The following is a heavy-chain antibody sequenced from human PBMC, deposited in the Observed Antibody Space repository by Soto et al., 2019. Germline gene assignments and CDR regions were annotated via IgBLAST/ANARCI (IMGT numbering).Heavy chain of an antibody. CDR3: ARWPPRIAAAGIYGMDV. D-gene: IGHD6-13*01. J-gene: IGHJ6*02. CDR1: GFTFSSYW. Sequence: GGSLRLSCAASGFTFSSYWMHWVRQAPGKGLVWVSRINSDGSSTSYADPVKGRFTISRDNAKNTLYLQMNSLRAEDTAVYYCARWPPRIAAAGIYGMDVWGQGTRSPSP. V-gene: IGHV3-74*01. CDR2: INSDGSST.